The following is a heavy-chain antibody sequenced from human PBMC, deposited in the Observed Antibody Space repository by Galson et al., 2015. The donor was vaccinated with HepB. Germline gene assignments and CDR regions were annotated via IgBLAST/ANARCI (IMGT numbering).Heavy chain of an antibody. J-gene: IGHJ5*02. CDR3: ARAVIHVDTSGMNWFDP. Sequence: SLRLSCAASGFTVSNNYMTWVRQAPGKGLDWVSIIYTGGSTNYADSVKGRFTISRDNSKNTLYLQMNSLRAEDTAVYYCARAVIHVDTSGMNWFDPWGQGTLVTVSS. CDR1: GFTVSNNY. V-gene: IGHV3-53*01. D-gene: IGHD3-16*02. CDR2: IYTGGST.